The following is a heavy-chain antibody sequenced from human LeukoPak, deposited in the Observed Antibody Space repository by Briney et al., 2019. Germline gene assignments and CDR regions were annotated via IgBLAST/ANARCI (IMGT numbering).Heavy chain of an antibody. D-gene: IGHD3-10*01. V-gene: IGHV1-69*04. Sequence: SSVKVSCKASGGTFGSSAISWVRQAPGQGLEWMGRIIPILATANYAQKFQGRVTITADKSTSTAYMELSRLRSDDTAVYYCARTAGITMVREVMERINWFDPWGQGTLVTVSS. J-gene: IGHJ5*02. CDR3: ARTAGITMVREVMERINWFDP. CDR2: IIPILATA. CDR1: GGTFGSSA.